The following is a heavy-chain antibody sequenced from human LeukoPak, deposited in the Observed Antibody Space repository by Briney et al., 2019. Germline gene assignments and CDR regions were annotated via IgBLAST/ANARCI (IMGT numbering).Heavy chain of an antibody. J-gene: IGHJ4*02. CDR1: GFTFSSYA. Sequence: GGSLRLSCAASGFTFSSYAMSWVRQAPGKGLEWVSSISSSSSYIYYADSVKGRFTISRDNAKNSLYLQMNSLRAEDTAVYYCAREGTYYYDSSGYYLADYWGQGTLATVSS. CDR3: AREGTYYYDSSGYYLADY. D-gene: IGHD3-22*01. CDR2: ISSSSSYI. V-gene: IGHV3-21*01.